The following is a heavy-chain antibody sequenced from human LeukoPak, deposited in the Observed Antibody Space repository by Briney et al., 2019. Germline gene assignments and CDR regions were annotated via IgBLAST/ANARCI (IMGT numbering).Heavy chain of an antibody. J-gene: IGHJ6*02. CDR1: GGTFSSYA. D-gene: IGHD3-3*01. CDR3: ARGRYDFWSGYSAGAYYYYGMDV. CDR2: TIPIFGTA. Sequence: GASVKVSCKASGGTFSSYAISWVRQAPGQGLEWMGGTIPIFGTANYAQKFQGRVTITADESTSTAYMELSSLRSEDTAVYYCARGRYDFWSGYSAGAYYYYGMDVWGQGTTDTVSS. V-gene: IGHV1-69*13.